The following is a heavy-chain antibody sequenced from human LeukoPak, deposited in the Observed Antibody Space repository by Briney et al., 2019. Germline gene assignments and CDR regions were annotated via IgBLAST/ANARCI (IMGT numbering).Heavy chain of an antibody. D-gene: IGHD1-26*01. Sequence: GGSLRLSCAASGITFSSYSMNWVRQAPGKGLEWVSYISSGSGTIYYADSVKGRFTISRDNSKNTLYLQMNSLRAEDTAVYYCARGGSYLSAFDIWGQGTMVTVSS. CDR3: ARGGSYLSAFDI. CDR1: GITFSSYS. V-gene: IGHV3-48*01. J-gene: IGHJ3*02. CDR2: ISSGSGTI.